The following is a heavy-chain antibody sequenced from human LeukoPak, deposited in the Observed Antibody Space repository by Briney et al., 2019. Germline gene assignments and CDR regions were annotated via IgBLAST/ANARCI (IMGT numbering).Heavy chain of an antibody. Sequence: ASVKVSCKASGYTFTSYAISWVRQAPGQGLEWMGGIIPIFGTANYAQKFQGRVTITADESTSTAYMELSSLRSEDTAVYYCARDEAAARPGYYYGMDVWGQGTTVTVSS. V-gene: IGHV1-69*13. J-gene: IGHJ6*02. D-gene: IGHD6-6*01. CDR2: IIPIFGTA. CDR3: ARDEAAARPGYYYGMDV. CDR1: GYTFTSYA.